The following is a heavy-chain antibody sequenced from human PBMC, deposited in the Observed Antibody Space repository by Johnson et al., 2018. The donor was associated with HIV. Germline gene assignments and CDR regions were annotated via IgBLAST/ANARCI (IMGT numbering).Heavy chain of an antibody. Sequence: VQLVESGGGLVQPGGSLRLSCAVSGFSVSYNYMSWVRQAPGKGLECVSYISTSGSTTYYVDSVKGRFTISRDNAKNSLDLQMNSLRAEDTAVYYCATSTASDAFDIWGQGTMVTVSS. CDR1: GFSVSYNY. V-gene: IGHV3-11*04. CDR2: ISTSGSTT. CDR3: ATSTASDAFDI. J-gene: IGHJ3*02. D-gene: IGHD1-1*01.